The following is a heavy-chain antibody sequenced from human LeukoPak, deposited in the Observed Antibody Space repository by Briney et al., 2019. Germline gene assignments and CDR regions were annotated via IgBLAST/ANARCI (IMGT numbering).Heavy chain of an antibody. D-gene: IGHD4-17*01. CDR1: GGSISSYY. CDR3: ARARSRDYYYYMDV. J-gene: IGHJ6*03. CDR2: IYYSGST. Sequence: SETLSLTCTVSGGSISSYYWSWIRQPPGKGLEWIGYIYYSGSTNYNPSLKSRVTISVDTSKNQFSLKLSSVTAADTAVYYCARARSRDYYYYMDVWGKGTTVTISS. V-gene: IGHV4-59*01.